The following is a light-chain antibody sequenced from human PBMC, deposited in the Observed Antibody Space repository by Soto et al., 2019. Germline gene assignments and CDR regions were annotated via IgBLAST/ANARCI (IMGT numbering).Light chain of an antibody. CDR2: TAS. J-gene: IGKJ4*01. V-gene: IGKV1-16*01. CDR3: QQYESFPLT. CDR1: QGINKF. Sequence: DIQMTQSPSSLSASAGDSVTITCRASQGINKFLAWFQQKPGTAPKSLISTASRLQSGVPSRFSGSVSGTHFTLTINNLQPEDFATYYCQQYESFPLTFGGGTRVEIK.